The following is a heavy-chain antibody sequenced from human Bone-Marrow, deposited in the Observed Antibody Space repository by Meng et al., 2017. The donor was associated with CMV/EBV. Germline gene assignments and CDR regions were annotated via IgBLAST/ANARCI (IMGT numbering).Heavy chain of an antibody. D-gene: IGHD3-10*01. Sequence: GGSLRLSCAASGFTFTSYAMSWVRQAPGKGLEWVSTISGSGGSTYYADPVKGRFTISRDNAKNSLYLQMNSLRAEDTAVYYCARDLQTRRGRGPWGQGTLVTVSS. CDR1: GFTFTSYA. V-gene: IGHV3-23*01. CDR3: ARDLQTRRGRGP. CDR2: ISGSGGST. J-gene: IGHJ5*02.